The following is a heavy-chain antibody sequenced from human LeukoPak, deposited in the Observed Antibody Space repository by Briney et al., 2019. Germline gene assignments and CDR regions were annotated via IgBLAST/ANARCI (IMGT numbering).Heavy chain of an antibody. V-gene: IGHV3-43*02. D-gene: IGHD5-12*01. Sequence: PGGSLRLSCGGFGFTFGDFGMHWVRQRPGKGLEWVSLISGDGSMTHYADSVKGRFTISRDNTKNSLYLQMNSLRTEDTAFYYCAKDAPYNGRVFDSWGQGTLVTVSS. CDR1: GFTFGDFG. CDR2: ISGDGSMT. CDR3: AKDAPYNGRVFDS. J-gene: IGHJ4*02.